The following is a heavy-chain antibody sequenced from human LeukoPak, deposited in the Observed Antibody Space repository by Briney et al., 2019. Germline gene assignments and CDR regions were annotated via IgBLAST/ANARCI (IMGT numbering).Heavy chain of an antibody. CDR3: ASSSYDFLTGYYGLGY. D-gene: IGHD3-9*01. V-gene: IGHV3-66*01. Sequence: GGSLRLSCAASGFTFNIYGMSWVRQAPGKGLEWVSVIYSGGSTYYADSVKGRFTISRDNSKNTLYLQMNSLRAEDTAVYYCASSSYDFLTGYYGLGYWGQGTLVTVSS. CDR2: IYSGGST. CDR1: GFTFNIYG. J-gene: IGHJ4*02.